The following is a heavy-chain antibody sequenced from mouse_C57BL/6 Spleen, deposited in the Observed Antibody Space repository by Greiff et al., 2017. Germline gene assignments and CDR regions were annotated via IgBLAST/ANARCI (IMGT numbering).Heavy chain of an antibody. D-gene: IGHD3-3*01. CDR3: ARLGAWFAY. CDR1: GYTFTSYW. V-gene: IGHV1-53*01. Sequence: VQLQQPGTELVKPGASVKLSCKASGYTFTSYWMHWVKQRPGQGLEWIGNINPSNGGTNYNEKFKGKATLTVDKSTSTAYMQLSSLTSEDAAVYCGARLGAWFAYWGQGTLVTVSA. J-gene: IGHJ3*01. CDR2: INPSNGGT.